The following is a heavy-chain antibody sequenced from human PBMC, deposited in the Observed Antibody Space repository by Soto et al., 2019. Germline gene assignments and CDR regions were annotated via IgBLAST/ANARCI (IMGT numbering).Heavy chain of an antibody. V-gene: IGHV4-4*07. CDR1: GGSISSFY. D-gene: IGHD1-26*01. CDR2: MYISGST. Sequence: PSETLSLTCTVTGGSISSFYWSWVRQPAGKGLEWIGRMYISGSTDYNPSLKSRLTMSVDASKSQFSLKLTSVTAADTAVYYCARDMHAGFTHYFDPWGQGTLVTVSS. CDR3: ARDMHAGFTHYFDP. J-gene: IGHJ5*02.